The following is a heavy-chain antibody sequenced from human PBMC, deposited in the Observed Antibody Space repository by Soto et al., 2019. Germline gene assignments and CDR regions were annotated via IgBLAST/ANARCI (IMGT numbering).Heavy chain of an antibody. V-gene: IGHV4-31*03. CDR3: ARDTGAVTTPYYFDY. CDR2: IYYSGST. J-gene: IGHJ4*02. D-gene: IGHD4-17*01. CDR1: GGSISGGGYY. Sequence: PSETLSLTCTVSGGSISGGGYYWSWIRQHPGKGLEWIGYIYYSGSTYYNPSLKSRVTISVDTSKNQFSLKLSSVTAADTAVYYCARDTGAVTTPYYFDYWGQGTLVTVSS.